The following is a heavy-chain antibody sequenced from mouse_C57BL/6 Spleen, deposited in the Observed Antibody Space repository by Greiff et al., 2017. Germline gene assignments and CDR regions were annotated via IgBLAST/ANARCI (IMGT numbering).Heavy chain of an antibody. V-gene: IGHV1-66*01. CDR2: IFPGSGTT. D-gene: IGHD2-1*01. CDR1: GYSFTSYY. CDR3: ASRDYGLLMSLFAY. J-gene: IGHJ3*01. Sequence: QVQLQQSGPELVKPGASVKISCKASGYSFTSYYLHWVKQRPGQGLEWIGWIFPGSGTTKYNEKFKGKATLTADNSSSTAYMLLSSLTSEDSAVYYCASRDYGLLMSLFAYWGQGTMLTVSA.